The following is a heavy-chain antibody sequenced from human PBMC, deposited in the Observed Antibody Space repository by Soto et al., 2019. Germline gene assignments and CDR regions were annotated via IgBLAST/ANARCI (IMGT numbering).Heavy chain of an antibody. CDR3: ARDQGGSGRYPNGMDV. CDR2: IIPIFGTA. Sequence: SVKVSCKASGGTFSSYAISWVRQAPGQGLEWMGGIIPIFGTANYAQKFQGRVTITADESTSTAYMELSSLRSEDTAVYYCARDQGGSGRYPNGMDVWGQGTTVTVSS. J-gene: IGHJ6*02. CDR1: GGTFSSYA. D-gene: IGHD3-10*01. V-gene: IGHV1-69*13.